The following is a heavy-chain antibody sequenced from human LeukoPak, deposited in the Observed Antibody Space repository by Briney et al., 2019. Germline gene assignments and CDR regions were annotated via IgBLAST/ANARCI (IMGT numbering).Heavy chain of an antibody. CDR3: AKDGFASSGPTYYFDY. Sequence: GGSLRLSCAASGFTFSSYGMHWVRQAPGKGLEWVAFIRYDGSNKYYADSVKGRFTISRGNSKNTLYLQMNSLRAEDTAVYYCAKDGFASSGPTYYFDYWGQGTLVTVSS. CDR1: GFTFSSYG. D-gene: IGHD3-22*01. CDR2: IRYDGSNK. J-gene: IGHJ4*02. V-gene: IGHV3-30*02.